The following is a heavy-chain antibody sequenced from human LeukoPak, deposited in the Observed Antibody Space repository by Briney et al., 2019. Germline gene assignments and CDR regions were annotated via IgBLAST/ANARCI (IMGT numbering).Heavy chain of an antibody. V-gene: IGHV3-7*01. D-gene: IGHD3-3*01. CDR2: IKQDGIEE. J-gene: IGHJ3*02. CDR1: GLTFSSYW. CDR3: AREALEWSPPDI. Sequence: GGSLRLSCAASGLTFSSYWMSWVRQAPGKGLEWVANIKQDGIEEYYVDSVKGRFTISRDNAKNSLYLQMNNMRTEDTAVYYCAREALEWSPPDIWGQGTTVTVSS.